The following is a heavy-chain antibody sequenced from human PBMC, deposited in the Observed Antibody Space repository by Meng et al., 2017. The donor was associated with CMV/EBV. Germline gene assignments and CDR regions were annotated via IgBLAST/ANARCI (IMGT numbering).Heavy chain of an antibody. CDR1: GGTFSSYA. Sequence: QGPLVQSGAEGKKPWYSVKVSCKASGGTFSSYAISWVRQAPGQGLEWMGGIIPIFGTANYAQKFQGRVTITADESTSTAYMELSSLRSEDTAVYYCASADDIGMDYWGQGTLVTVSS. D-gene: IGHD3-9*01. J-gene: IGHJ4*02. CDR3: ASADDIGMDY. CDR2: IIPIFGTA. V-gene: IGHV1-69*01.